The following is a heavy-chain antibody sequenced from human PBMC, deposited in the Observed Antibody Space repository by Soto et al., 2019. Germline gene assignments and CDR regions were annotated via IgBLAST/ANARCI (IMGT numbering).Heavy chain of an antibody. Sequence: ASVKVSCKASGYTFTGYYMHWVRQAPGQGLEWMGWINPNSGGTNYAQKFQGWVTMTRDTSISTAYMELSRLRSDDTAVYYCARDGMYSSGSNAFDIWGQGTMVTVSS. CDR1: GYTFTGYY. CDR3: ARDGMYSSGSNAFDI. V-gene: IGHV1-2*04. D-gene: IGHD6-19*01. J-gene: IGHJ3*02. CDR2: INPNSGGT.